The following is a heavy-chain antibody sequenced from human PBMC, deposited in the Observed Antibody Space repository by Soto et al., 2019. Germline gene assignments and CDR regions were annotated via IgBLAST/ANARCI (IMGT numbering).Heavy chain of an antibody. J-gene: IGHJ2*01. Sequence: PEKGLERIGYFVSSGSPSSKPSLKSRVTISVDTSKNQFSLKLSSVTAADTAVYYCARALFFFQAEDGIRDVRSVSAFLLNRSSDL. V-gene: IGHV4-31*02. CDR3: ARALFFFQAEDGIRDVRSVSAFLLNRSSDL. CDR2: FVSSGSP. D-gene: IGHD3-10*02.